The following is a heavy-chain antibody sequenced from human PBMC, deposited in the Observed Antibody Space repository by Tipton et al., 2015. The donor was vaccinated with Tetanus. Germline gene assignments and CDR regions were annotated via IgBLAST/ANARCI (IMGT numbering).Heavy chain of an antibody. V-gene: IGHV4-34*01. Sequence: TLSLTCAVYGGSFSGYYWSWIRQPPGKGLEWIGEINHSGSTNYNPSLKSRVTISVDTSKNQFSLKLSSVTAADTAVYYCAWGQYSGYDYSAGYYYYGMDVWGQGTTVTVSS. CDR1: GGSFSGYY. D-gene: IGHD5-12*01. J-gene: IGHJ6*02. CDR2: INHSGST. CDR3: AWGQYSGYDYSAGYYYYGMDV.